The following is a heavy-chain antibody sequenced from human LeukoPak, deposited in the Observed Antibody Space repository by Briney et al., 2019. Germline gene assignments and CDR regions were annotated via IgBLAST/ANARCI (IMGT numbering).Heavy chain of an antibody. V-gene: IGHV4-39*01. J-gene: IGHJ6*02. Sequence: PSETLSLTCTVSGGSIKNDGYYCGWIRQPPGKGLGWIGSISYSGDTYYNPSLKSRVTISVDPSKNQLSLKLRSVTAADTAVYYCVRRLSYYFGVDVWGPGTTVIASS. CDR1: GGSIKNDGYY. CDR2: ISYSGDT. CDR3: VRRLSYYFGVDV.